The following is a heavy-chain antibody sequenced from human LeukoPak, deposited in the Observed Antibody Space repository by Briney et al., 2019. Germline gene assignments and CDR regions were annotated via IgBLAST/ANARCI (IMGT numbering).Heavy chain of an antibody. CDR2: ISFNGNT. V-gene: IGHV4-61*08. CDR3: ARGPNWYYNS. D-gene: IGHD1-7*01. Sequence: SETLSLTCAVSGGSISSGGYSWSWIRQPPGKGLEWIGYISFNGNTDYNPSLNSRVAISVDTSKNQFSLKLTSVTAADTAVYYCARGPNWYYNSWGQGTLVTVS. CDR1: GGSISSGGYS. J-gene: IGHJ4*02.